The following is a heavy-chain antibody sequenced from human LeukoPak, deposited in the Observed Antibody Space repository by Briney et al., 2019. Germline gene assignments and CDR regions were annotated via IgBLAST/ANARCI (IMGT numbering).Heavy chain of an antibody. CDR2: MSNSGENT. D-gene: IGHD4-17*01. CDR3: AKGGASVTRYVDY. Sequence: GGSLRLSCAASGFTFSSYSMQWVRQTPGKGLEWVGIMSNSGENTFYGEAVKGRFTISRDNSQNTLYLQMNNLRPEDTAVYYCAKGGASVTRYVDYWGQGTLVTVSS. CDR1: GFTFSSYS. V-gene: IGHV3-30*18. J-gene: IGHJ4*02.